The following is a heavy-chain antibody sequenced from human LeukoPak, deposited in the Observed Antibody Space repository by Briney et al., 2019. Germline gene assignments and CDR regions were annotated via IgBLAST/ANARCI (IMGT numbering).Heavy chain of an antibody. V-gene: IGHV3-21*01. CDR1: GFTFSDYS. J-gene: IGHJ4*02. D-gene: IGHD2-15*01. Sequence: GGSLRLSCAASGFTFSDYSMNWVRQAPGRGLEWVSSISSISTYISYADSVKGRFTISRDNAKNSLYLQMNSLRAEDTAVYYCAKGVGYCSGGSCHGGDYFDYWGQGTLVTVSS. CDR3: AKGVGYCSGGSCHGGDYFDY. CDR2: ISSISTYI.